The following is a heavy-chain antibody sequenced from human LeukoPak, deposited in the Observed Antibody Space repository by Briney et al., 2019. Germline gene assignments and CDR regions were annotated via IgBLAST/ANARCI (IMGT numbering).Heavy chain of an antibody. J-gene: IGHJ4*02. CDR3: AREELSNYVPFLDY. CDR1: GFRFSYHY. V-gene: IGHV3-72*01. D-gene: IGHD4-11*01. CDR2: IRNKANSYTT. Sequence: GGSLRLSCAASGFRFSYHYMDWVRQAPGKGLQWVSRIRNKANSYTTEYAASVRGRFTISRDDSNNSVYLQMSSLTTEDTAVYYCAREELSNYVPFLDYWGQGTLVTVSS.